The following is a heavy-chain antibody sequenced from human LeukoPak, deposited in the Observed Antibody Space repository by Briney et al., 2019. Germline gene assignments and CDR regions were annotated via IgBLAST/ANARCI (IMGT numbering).Heavy chain of an antibody. D-gene: IGHD2-21*02. CDR2: ISWNSGSI. CDR1: GFTFDDYA. Sequence: GRSLRHSCAASGFTFDDYAMHWVRQAPGKGLEWVSGISWNSGSIGYADSVKGRFTISRDNAKNSLYLQMNSLRAEDTALYYCAKDTEYCGGDCYSGDGMDVWGQGTTVTVSS. CDR3: AKDTEYCGGDCYSGDGMDV. J-gene: IGHJ6*02. V-gene: IGHV3-9*01.